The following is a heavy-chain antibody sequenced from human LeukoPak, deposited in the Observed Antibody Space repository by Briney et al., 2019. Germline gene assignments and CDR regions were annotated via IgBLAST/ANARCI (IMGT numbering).Heavy chain of an antibody. Sequence: SQTLSLTCTVSGDSISSGGYYWSWIRQHPGKGLEWIGYIYYSGSTYYNPSLKSRVTISVDTSKNQFSLKLSSVTAADTAVYYCARQYSSYRSGYWFDPWGQGTLVTVSS. D-gene: IGHD6-6*01. V-gene: IGHV4-31*03. J-gene: IGHJ5*02. CDR2: IYYSGST. CDR3: ARQYSSYRSGYWFDP. CDR1: GDSISSGGYY.